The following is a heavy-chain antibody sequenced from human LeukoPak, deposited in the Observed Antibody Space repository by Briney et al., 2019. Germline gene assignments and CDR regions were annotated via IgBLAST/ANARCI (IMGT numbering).Heavy chain of an antibody. CDR3: ASAKITSSGWYSPTHSRYFDL. CDR2: INHSGST. CDR1: GGSISSYY. J-gene: IGHJ2*01. D-gene: IGHD6-19*01. Sequence: KPSETLSLTCTVSGGSISSYYWSWIRQPPGKGLEWIGEINHSGSTNYNPSLKSRVTISVDTSKNQFSLKLSSVTAADTAVYYCASAKITSSGWYSPTHSRYFDLWGRGTLVTVSS. V-gene: IGHV4-34*01.